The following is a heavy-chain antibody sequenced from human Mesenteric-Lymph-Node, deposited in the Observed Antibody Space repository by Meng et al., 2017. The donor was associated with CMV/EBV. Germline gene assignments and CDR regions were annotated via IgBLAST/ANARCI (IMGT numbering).Heavy chain of an antibody. Sequence: SETLSLTCAVYGGSFSGYYWSWIRQPPGKGLEWIGEINHSGSTNYNPSLKSRVTISVDTSKNEFSLRLTSVATADTAVYYCARGSGGFDPWGQGTLVTVSS. CDR2: INHSGST. D-gene: IGHD2-15*01. J-gene: IGHJ5*02. CDR3: ARGSGGFDP. CDR1: GGSFSGYY. V-gene: IGHV4-34*01.